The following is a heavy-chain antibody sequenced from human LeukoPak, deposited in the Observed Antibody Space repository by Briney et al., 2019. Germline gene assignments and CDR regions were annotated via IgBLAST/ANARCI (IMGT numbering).Heavy chain of an antibody. D-gene: IGHD3-22*01. J-gene: IGHJ1*01. Sequence: ASVNVSCKTSGYTFTSYGMHWVRQAPGQSLEWMGWINGGNGNTKYSEKFQGRVTIIRGTSASTAYMELSSLRSEDTAVYYCARVPLHDDSGHYYPHWGQGTLVTVSS. V-gene: IGHV1-3*01. CDR3: ARVPLHDDSGHYYPH. CDR2: INGGNGNT. CDR1: GYTFTSYG.